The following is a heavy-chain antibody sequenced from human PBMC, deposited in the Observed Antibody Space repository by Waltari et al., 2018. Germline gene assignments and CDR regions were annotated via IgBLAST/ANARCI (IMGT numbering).Heavy chain of an antibody. Sequence: EVQLVESGGGLVQPGGSLRLSCAASGFSFTSSWMTWVRQAPGKGLEWLANVKPDGTQEQYADSLKDRLTISRDNAKNSVYLQMNSRRAEDTALYYCARSIDWAFDIWGQGTMVTVSS. V-gene: IGHV3-7*01. D-gene: IGHD3-9*01. CDR3: ARSIDWAFDI. CDR1: GFSFTSSW. CDR2: VKPDGTQE. J-gene: IGHJ3*02.